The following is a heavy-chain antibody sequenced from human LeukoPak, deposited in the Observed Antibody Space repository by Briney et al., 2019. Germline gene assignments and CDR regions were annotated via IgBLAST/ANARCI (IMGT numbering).Heavy chain of an antibody. CDR3: ARVVGAPLYYFDS. CDR1: GFTSSDYN. D-gene: IGHD1-26*01. CDR2: MSYDGSSQ. V-gene: IGHV3-30-3*01. J-gene: IGHJ4*02. Sequence: GRSLRLSCAASGFTSSDYNMHWVRQAPGKGLEWVAVMSYDGSSQHYADSVKGRFTISRDNSKNALFLQMNSLRAEDTALYYFARVVGAPLYYFDSWGQGTLVTVSS.